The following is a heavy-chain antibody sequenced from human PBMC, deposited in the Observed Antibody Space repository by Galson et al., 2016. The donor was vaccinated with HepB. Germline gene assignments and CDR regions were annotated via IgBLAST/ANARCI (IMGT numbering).Heavy chain of an antibody. J-gene: IGHJ3*02. CDR2: IKPTTGGT. Sequence: SVKVSCKASAYTVTKFYLHWVRQAPGQGLEWVGVIKPTTGGTVSAQKFQDRVTMSRDTSTSTVYMELYSLRSEDTAMYYCAILSPSYGDYGGGAFDIWGQGTMVTVSS. D-gene: IGHD4-17*01. CDR3: AILSPSYGDYGGGAFDI. V-gene: IGHV1-46*03. CDR1: AYTVTKFY.